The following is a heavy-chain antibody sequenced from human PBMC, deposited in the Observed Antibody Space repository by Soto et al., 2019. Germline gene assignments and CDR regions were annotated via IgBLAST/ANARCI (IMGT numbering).Heavy chain of an antibody. CDR1: GFAFSSHA. D-gene: IGHD3-22*01. CDR3: AKNPGYYYDSTGYHFDY. V-gene: IGHV3-23*01. J-gene: IGHJ4*02. Sequence: GGSLRLSCAASGFAFSSHAMNWVRQAPGKGLAWVSSVNPSGDYTYYADSVKGRFTISRDNSKNTLYLQMNSLRAEDTAVYYCAKNPGYYYDSTGYHFDYWGQGTLVTVSS. CDR2: VNPSGDYT.